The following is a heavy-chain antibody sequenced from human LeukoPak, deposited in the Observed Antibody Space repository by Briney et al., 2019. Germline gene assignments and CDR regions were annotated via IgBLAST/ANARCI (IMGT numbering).Heavy chain of an antibody. V-gene: IGHV4-39*07. J-gene: IGHJ3*02. CDR2: IYYSGST. D-gene: IGHD3-22*01. CDR3: ARDLKAVTMIVVASDAFDI. CDR1: GGSISSSSYY. Sequence: SETLSLTCIVPGGSISSSSYYWGWIRQPPGKGLEWIGSIYYSGSTYYNPSLKSRVTISVDTSKNQFSLKLSSVTAADTAVYYCARDLKAVTMIVVASDAFDIWGQGTMVTVSS.